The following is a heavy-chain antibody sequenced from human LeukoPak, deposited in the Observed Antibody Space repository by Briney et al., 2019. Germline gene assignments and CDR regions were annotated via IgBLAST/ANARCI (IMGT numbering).Heavy chain of an antibody. V-gene: IGHV1-3*03. Sequence: GASVKVSCKASGYTFTDYALHWVRQAPGQSLAWMGWITTGRGETRYSQDFQRRITLTRDKSANTVYMDLSDLTSEDTAVYYCARGGQQWRGGNYFDSWGQGTLVAVSS. CDR1: GYTFTDYA. J-gene: IGHJ4*02. D-gene: IGHD6-19*01. CDR3: ARGGQQWRGGNYFDS. CDR2: ITTGRGET.